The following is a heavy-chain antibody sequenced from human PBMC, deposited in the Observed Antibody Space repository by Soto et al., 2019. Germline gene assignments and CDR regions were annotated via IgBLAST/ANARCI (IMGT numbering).Heavy chain of an antibody. CDR3: AKLLYSYSYYGLDV. CDR1: GLTFSSYA. Sequence: EVQLLESGGGLVQPGGPLRLSCAASGLTFSSYAMSWVRQAPGQGLEWVSGISSSGGSTYYSDSVKGRFTISRDNSKNTLYLHMNSLGAEDSAVYYCAKLLYSYSYYGLDVWGQGTTVTVSS. J-gene: IGHJ6*02. CDR2: ISSSGGST. V-gene: IGHV3-23*01.